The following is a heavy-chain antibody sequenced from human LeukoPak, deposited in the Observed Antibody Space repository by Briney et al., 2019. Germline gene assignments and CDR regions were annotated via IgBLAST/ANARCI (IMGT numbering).Heavy chain of an antibody. J-gene: IGHJ3*02. D-gene: IGHD1-26*01. CDR2: ISYDGSNK. CDR1: GFTFSSYA. Sequence: GRSLRLSCAASGFTFSSYAMHWVRQAPGEGLEWVAVISYDGSNKYYADSVKGRFTISRDNSKNTLYLQMNSLRAEDTAVYYRAREFEEGELNAFDIWGQGTMVTVSS. V-gene: IGHV3-30*04. CDR3: AREFEEGELNAFDI.